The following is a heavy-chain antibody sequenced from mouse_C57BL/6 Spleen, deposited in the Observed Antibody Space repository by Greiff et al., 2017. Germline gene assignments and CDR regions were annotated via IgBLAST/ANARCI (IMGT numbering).Heavy chain of an antibody. CDR2: FYPGSGSI. V-gene: IGHV1-62-2*01. CDR3: ASPYGNYDFYAMDY. J-gene: IGHJ4*01. CDR1: GYTFTEYT. Sequence: VQGVESGAELVKPGASVKLSCKASGYTFTEYTIHWVKQRSGQGLEWIGWFYPGSGSIKYNEKFKDKATLTADKSSSTVYMELSRLTSEDSAVYSCASPYGNYDFYAMDYWGQGTSVTVSS. D-gene: IGHD2-1*01.